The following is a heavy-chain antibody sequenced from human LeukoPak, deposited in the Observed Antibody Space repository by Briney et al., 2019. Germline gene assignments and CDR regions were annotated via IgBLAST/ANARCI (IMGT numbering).Heavy chain of an antibody. V-gene: IGHV4-59*06. CDR3: AQANSFYHGLDV. CDR2: IYYSGNI. Sequence: SETLSLTCAVYGGSFSGYYWSWIRQPPGKGLEWIGYIYYSGNIYYNPSLKSRVTISVDTSQNQFSLKLTSVTAADTAVYYCAQANSFYHGLDVWGQGTTVTVSS. J-gene: IGHJ6*02. CDR1: GGSFSGYY.